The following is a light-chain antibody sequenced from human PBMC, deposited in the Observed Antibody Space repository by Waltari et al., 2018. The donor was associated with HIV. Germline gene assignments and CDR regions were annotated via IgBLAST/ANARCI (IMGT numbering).Light chain of an antibody. V-gene: IGLV6-57*02. CDR2: KDD. Sequence: NFMLTQPHSVSASPGQTVTISCTGSSGRVASTYVQWYEQRPGSAPPTVIYKDDQRPSGVPDRFSGSINSSSNSASLTISGLKTEDEADYYCQSFHGITAVFGGGTKLTVL. J-gene: IGLJ3*02. CDR3: QSFHGITAV. CDR1: SGRVASTY.